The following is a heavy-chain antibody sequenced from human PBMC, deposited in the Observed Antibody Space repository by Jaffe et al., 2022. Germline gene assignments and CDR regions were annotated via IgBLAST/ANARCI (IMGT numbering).Heavy chain of an antibody. CDR3: AKSFHEATIMGYYFDY. D-gene: IGHD5-12*01. J-gene: IGHJ4*02. CDR2: ISGSGGST. CDR1: GFTFSSYA. V-gene: IGHV3-23*01. Sequence: EVQLLESGGGLVQPGGSLRLSCAASGFTFSSYAMSWVRQAPGKGLEWVSAISGSGGSTYYADSVKGRFTISRDNSKNTLYLQMNSLRAEDTAVYYCAKSFHEATIMGYYFDYWGQGTLVTVSS.